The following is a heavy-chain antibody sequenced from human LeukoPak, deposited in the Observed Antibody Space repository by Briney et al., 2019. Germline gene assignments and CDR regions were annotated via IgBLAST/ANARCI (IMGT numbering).Heavy chain of an antibody. CDR1: GGSLSGYY. CDR2: INHSGST. J-gene: IGHJ4*02. Sequence: LETLSLTCAVYGGSLSGYYWSWIRQPPGKGLEWIGEINHSGSTNYNPSLKSRVTISVDTSKNQFSLKLSSVTAADTAVYAREGFEQQLGVGECYFDYWGQGTLVTVSS. D-gene: IGHD6-13*01. CDR3: EGFEQQLGVGECYFDY. V-gene: IGHV4-34*01.